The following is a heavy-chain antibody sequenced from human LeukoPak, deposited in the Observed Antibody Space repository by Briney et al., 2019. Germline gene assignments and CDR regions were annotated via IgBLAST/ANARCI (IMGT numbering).Heavy chain of an antibody. CDR3: ARDMGYYGSGSYSYGMDV. CDR2: ISRSSSTI. V-gene: IGHV3-48*01. J-gene: IGHJ6*02. CDR1: GFTVSAHY. Sequence: GGSLRLSCAVSGFTVSAHYMNWVRQAPGKGLEWVSYISRSSSTIYYADSVKGRFTISRDNAKNSLYLQTNSLRAEDTAVYYCARDMGYYGSGSYSYGMDVWGQGTTVTVSS. D-gene: IGHD3-10*01.